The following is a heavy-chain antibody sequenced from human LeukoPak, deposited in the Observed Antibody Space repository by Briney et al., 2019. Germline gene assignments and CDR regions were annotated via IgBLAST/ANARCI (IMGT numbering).Heavy chain of an antibody. CDR1: GFTFSSYA. Sequence: GGSLRLSCAASGFTFSSYAMSWVRQAPGKGLVWISRINSDGSTTSYADSVKGRFTISRDNAKNTLYLQMNSLRAEDTAVYYCARGNYYGQDYWGQGTLVTVSS. CDR3: ARGNYYGQDY. V-gene: IGHV3-74*01. D-gene: IGHD3-10*01. CDR2: INSDGSTT. J-gene: IGHJ4*02.